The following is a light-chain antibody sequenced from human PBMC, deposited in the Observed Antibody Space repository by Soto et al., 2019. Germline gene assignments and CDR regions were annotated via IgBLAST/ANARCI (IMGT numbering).Light chain of an antibody. CDR3: AAWDDSLNGYV. J-gene: IGLJ1*01. Sequence: QSVLTQPPSASETPGQRVTISCSGSSSNIGSNTVNWYQQLPGTAPKLLIYSINHRPSGVPDRFSGSKSGTSASLAISGLQSEDEADYYCAAWDDSLNGYVFGTGTKVTVL. CDR1: SSNIGSNT. CDR2: SIN. V-gene: IGLV1-44*01.